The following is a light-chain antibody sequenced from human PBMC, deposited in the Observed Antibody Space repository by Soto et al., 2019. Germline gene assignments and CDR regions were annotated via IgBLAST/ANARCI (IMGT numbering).Light chain of an antibody. V-gene: IGKV1-39*01. J-gene: IGKJ1*01. Sequence: DIQMTQSPFSLSAFVGDRVTITCRASQSISIYLNWYQQKPGKAPKLLISAASSLQSGVPSRFSGSGSGTDFTLTISSLQPEDFATYYCQHNYNTGWTFGQGTKVEI. CDR3: QHNYNTGWT. CDR1: QSISIY. CDR2: AAS.